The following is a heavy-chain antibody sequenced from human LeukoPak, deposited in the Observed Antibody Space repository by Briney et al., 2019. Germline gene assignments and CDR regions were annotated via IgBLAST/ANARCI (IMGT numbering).Heavy chain of an antibody. D-gene: IGHD2-2*02. CDR3: ATASGYCSSTSCNKNWFDP. CDR1: GGTFSSYA. J-gene: IGHJ5*02. Sequence: GASVKVSCKASGGTFSSYAISWVRQAPGQGLEWMGGIIPIFGTANYAQKFQGRVTITADESTSTAYMELSSLRSEDTAVYYCATASGYCSSTSCNKNWFDPWGQGTLVTVSS. CDR2: IIPIFGTA. V-gene: IGHV1-69*13.